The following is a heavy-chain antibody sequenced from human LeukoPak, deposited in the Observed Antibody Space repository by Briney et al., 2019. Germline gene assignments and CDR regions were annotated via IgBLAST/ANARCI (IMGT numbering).Heavy chain of an antibody. CDR1: GFTFSSYG. D-gene: IGHD5-12*01. Sequence: GGSLRLSCAASGFTFSSYGMHWVRQAPGKGLEWVALISYDGSNRYYADSVKGRFTISRDNSKNTLYLQMNSLRVEDTAVYYCAKETRGSYSDYWGQGTLVTVSS. CDR3: AKETRGSYSDY. CDR2: ISYDGSNR. V-gene: IGHV3-30*02. J-gene: IGHJ4*02.